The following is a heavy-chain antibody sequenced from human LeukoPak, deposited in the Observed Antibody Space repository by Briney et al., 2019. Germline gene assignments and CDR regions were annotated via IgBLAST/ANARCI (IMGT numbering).Heavy chain of an antibody. CDR2: INPNTGDR. V-gene: IGHV1-2*02. CDR3: ARSRMSDAFDI. Sequence: ASVKVSCKASEYTFNGYYMRWVRQAPGQGLEWMGWINPNTGDRNYAQKFQGRVTMTRDTSISTAYMELSRLRSDDTAVYYCARSRMSDAFDIWGQGTRVTVSS. CDR1: EYTFNGYY. J-gene: IGHJ3*02. D-gene: IGHD2/OR15-2a*01.